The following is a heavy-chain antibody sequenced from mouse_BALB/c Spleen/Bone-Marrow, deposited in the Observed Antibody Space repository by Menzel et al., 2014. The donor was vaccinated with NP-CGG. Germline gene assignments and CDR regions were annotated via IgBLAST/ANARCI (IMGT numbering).Heavy chain of an antibody. Sequence: QVQLQQSGAEPARPGASVKMSCKASGYTFTSYTMHWVKQRPGQGLEWIGYINPSSGYANYNQKFKDKATLTADKSSSTAYMQLSSLTSEDSAVYYCARSSYYRFLFAYWVQGTLVTISA. J-gene: IGHJ3*01. CDR3: ARSSYYRFLFAY. D-gene: IGHD2-14*01. CDR1: GYTFTSYT. V-gene: IGHV1-4*01. CDR2: INPSSGYA.